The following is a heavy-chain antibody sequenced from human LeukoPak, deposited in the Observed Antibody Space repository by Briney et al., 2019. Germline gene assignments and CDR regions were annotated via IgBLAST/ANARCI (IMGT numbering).Heavy chain of an antibody. V-gene: IGHV1-18*04. Sequence: ASVKVSCEASDYTFTSYGISWVRQAPGQGLEWMGWINTYNGNTNYAQKLQGRVTMTTDTSTRTAYMELRSLRSDDTAMYYCARQAGGYSSGWYQFHFDYWGPGTLVIVSS. CDR2: INTYNGNT. CDR1: DYTFTSYG. CDR3: ARQAGGYSSGWYQFHFDY. J-gene: IGHJ4*02. D-gene: IGHD6-19*01.